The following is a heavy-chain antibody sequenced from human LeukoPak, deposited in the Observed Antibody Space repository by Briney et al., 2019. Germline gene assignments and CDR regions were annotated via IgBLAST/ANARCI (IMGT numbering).Heavy chain of an antibody. D-gene: IGHD1-26*01. CDR2: ISFDINNK. V-gene: IGHV3-30*14. Sequence: GGSLRLSCAASGFTFSNYAMHWVRQAPGKGLEWVAVISFDINNKYYADSVKGRFTISRDNSKNTLYLQMNSLRAEDTAVYYCARSFDGSGSYYRAFDYWGQGTLVTVSS. J-gene: IGHJ4*02. CDR3: ARSFDGSGSYYRAFDY. CDR1: GFTFSNYA.